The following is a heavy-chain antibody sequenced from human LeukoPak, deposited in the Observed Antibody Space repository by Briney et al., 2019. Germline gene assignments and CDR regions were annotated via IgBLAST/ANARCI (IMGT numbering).Heavy chain of an antibody. D-gene: IGHD5/OR15-5a*01. CDR1: GFTFSAYQ. Sequence: GGSLRLSCAASGFTFSAYQMHWLRQAPGKGREGVSYISGSGETSYYADSVKGRFTMSRDNAKDSLYLQMSSLAVDDTAVYYCAREVSTSWFDPWGQGTLVTVSS. CDR3: AREVSTSWFDP. J-gene: IGHJ5*02. V-gene: IGHV3-48*03. CDR2: ISGSGETS.